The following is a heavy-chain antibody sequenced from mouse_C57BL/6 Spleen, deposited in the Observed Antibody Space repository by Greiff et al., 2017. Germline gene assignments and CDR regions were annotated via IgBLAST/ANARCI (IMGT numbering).Heavy chain of an antibody. J-gene: IGHJ1*03. Sequence: QVQLKQPGAELVKPGASVKLSCKASGYTFTSYWMHWVKQRPGRGLEWIGRIDPNSGGTKYNEKFKSKATLTVDKPSSTAYMQLSSLTSEDSAVYYCARGYYSNYWYFDVWGTGTTVTVSS. CDR2: IDPNSGGT. V-gene: IGHV1-72*01. CDR3: ARGYYSNYWYFDV. D-gene: IGHD2-5*01. CDR1: GYTFTSYW.